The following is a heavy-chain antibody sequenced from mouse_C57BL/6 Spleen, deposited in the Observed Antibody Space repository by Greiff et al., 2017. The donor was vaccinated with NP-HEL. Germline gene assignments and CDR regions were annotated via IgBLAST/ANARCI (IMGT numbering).Heavy chain of an antibody. V-gene: IGHV1-52*01. CDR3: ARGGQLRPFDY. D-gene: IGHD3-2*02. J-gene: IGHJ2*01. CDR1: GYTFTSYW. CDR2: IDPSDSET. Sequence: QVQLQQPGAELVRPGSSVKLSCKASGYTFTSYWMHWVKQRPIQGLEWIGNIDPSDSETHYNQKFKDKATLTVDKSSSTAYMQLSSLTSEDSAVYYCARGGQLRPFDYWGQGTTLTVSS.